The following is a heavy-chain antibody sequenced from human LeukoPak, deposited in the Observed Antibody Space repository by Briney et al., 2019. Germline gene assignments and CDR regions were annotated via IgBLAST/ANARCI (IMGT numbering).Heavy chain of an antibody. J-gene: IGHJ5*02. CDR2: IYYSGST. CDR1: GDSISSNSYY. D-gene: IGHD2-21*02. CDR3: ARDMNIVVVTANNWFDP. V-gene: IGHV4-61*01. Sequence: SETLSLTCTVSGDSISSNSYYWSWIRQPPGKGLEWIGYIYYSGSTNYNPSLKSRVTISVDTSKNQFSLKLSSVTAADTAVYYCARDMNIVVVTANNWFDPWGQGTLVTVSS.